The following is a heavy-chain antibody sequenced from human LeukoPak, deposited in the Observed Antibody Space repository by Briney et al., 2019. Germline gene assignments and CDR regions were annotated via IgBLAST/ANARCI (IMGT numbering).Heavy chain of an antibody. CDR1: GFTFSDYA. D-gene: IGHD3-16*01. Sequence: GGSLRLSCAASGFTFSDYAIHWVRQASGKGLEWVGRIRGKGYSDPPAYAASVKGRFTISRDDSKSTAYLQMNSLKAEDTVVYSCTVPQSGGNWFDPWGPGTLVTVSS. CDR2: IRGKGYSDPP. CDR3: TVPQSGGNWFDP. J-gene: IGHJ5*02. V-gene: IGHV3-73*01.